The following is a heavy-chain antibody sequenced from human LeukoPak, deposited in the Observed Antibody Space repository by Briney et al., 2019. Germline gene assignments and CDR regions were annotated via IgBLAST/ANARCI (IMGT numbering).Heavy chain of an antibody. CDR1: GGSFSGYY. Sequence: SETPSLTCAVYGGSFSGYYWSWIRQPPGKGLEWIGEINHSGSTNYNPSLKSRVTISVDTSKNQFSLKLSSVTAADAAVYYCARDGGYCSSTSCYYKWFDPWGQGTLVTVSS. D-gene: IGHD2-2*01. CDR2: INHSGST. CDR3: ARDGGYCSSTSCYYKWFDP. J-gene: IGHJ5*02. V-gene: IGHV4-34*01.